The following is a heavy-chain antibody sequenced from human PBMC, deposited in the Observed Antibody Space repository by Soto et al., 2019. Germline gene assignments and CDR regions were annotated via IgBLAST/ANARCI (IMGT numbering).Heavy chain of an antibody. D-gene: IGHD3-10*01. J-gene: IGHJ5*02. CDR2: IIPIAAIA. Sequence: QVQLVQSGAEVKKPGSSVKVSCKASGGTFSRYTINWVRQAPGQGLEWMGRIIPIAAIANYTQKFQGRVTSTVDKSSTTAYRELSSLSADDTAVYYCARGSTIVRGAPSWFDPWGQGTLVTVSS. CDR3: ARGSTIVRGAPSWFDP. V-gene: IGHV1-69*02. CDR1: GGTFSRYT.